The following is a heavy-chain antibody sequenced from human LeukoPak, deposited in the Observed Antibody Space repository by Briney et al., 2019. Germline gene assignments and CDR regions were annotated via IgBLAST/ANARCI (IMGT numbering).Heavy chain of an antibody. CDR1: GGSISSYY. Sequence: SETLSLTCSVSGGSISSYYWSWIRQPPGKRLEWIGYIYCSGSTYYNPSLKSRATISVDTSKNQFSLQLSSVTAADTAVYFCARVPPYNSGYGGFDYWGRGTLVTVSS. V-gene: IGHV4-59*01. CDR3: ARVPPYNSGYGGFDY. D-gene: IGHD5-18*01. J-gene: IGHJ4*02. CDR2: IYCSGST.